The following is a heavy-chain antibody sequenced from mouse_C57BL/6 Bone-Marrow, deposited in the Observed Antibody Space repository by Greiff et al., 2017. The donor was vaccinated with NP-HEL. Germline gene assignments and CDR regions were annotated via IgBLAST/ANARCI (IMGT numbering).Heavy chain of an antibody. J-gene: IGHJ3*01. V-gene: IGHV1-59*01. D-gene: IGHD1-1*01. CDR2: IDPSDSYT. Sequence: QVQLKQPGAELVRPGTSVKLSCKASGYTFTSYWMHWVKQRPGQGLEWIGVIDPSDSYTNYNQKFKGKATLTVDTSSSTAYMQLSSLTSEDSAVYYCARDGRAGWFVYWGQGSLGTVSA. CDR3: ARDGRAGWFVY. CDR1: GYTFTSYW.